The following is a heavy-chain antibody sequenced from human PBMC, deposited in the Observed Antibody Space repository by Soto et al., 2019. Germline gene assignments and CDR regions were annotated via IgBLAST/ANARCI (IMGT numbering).Heavy chain of an antibody. D-gene: IGHD3-10*01. CDR3: VREEASGSSGLTYHYYYNGMDV. Sequence: VGSLRLSCVASGFTFSRYNMHWVRQAPGKGLEWVAYVTTSGDTMFYADSVEGRFAISRDVAKNPVHLQMNSLGDEDTAVYYCVREEASGSSGLTYHYYYNGMDVWGQGTTVTVSS. V-gene: IGHV3-48*02. J-gene: IGHJ6*02. CDR1: GFTFSRYN. CDR2: VTTSGDTM.